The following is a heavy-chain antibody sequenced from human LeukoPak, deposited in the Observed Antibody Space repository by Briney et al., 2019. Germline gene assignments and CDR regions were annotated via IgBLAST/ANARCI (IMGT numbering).Heavy chain of an antibody. Sequence: RASETLSLTCTVSGGSISSGGYYWNWIRQPAGKGLEWIGRIYASGSTNYNPSLKSRVTISVDTSKNQFSLKLSSVTAADTAVYYCARDYGSGTRGAFDIWGQGTMVTVSS. CDR1: GGSISSGGYY. CDR3: ARDYGSGTRGAFDI. J-gene: IGHJ3*02. D-gene: IGHD3-10*01. CDR2: IYASGST. V-gene: IGHV4-61*02.